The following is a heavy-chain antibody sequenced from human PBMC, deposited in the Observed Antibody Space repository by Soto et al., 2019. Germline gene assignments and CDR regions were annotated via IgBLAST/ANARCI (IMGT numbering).Heavy chain of an antibody. CDR1: GGSISSYY. CDR3: ARHHIASAGFPFYDY. D-gene: IGHD6-13*01. V-gene: IGHV4-59*01. J-gene: IGHJ4*02. CDR2: IYYSGST. Sequence: QVQLQESGPGLVKPSETLSLTCTVSGGSISSYYWSWIRQPPGKGLEWIGYIYYSGSTNYNPSLKSRVTISVDTSKNQFSLKLSSVTAADTAVYYCARHHIASAGFPFYDYWGQGTLVTVSS.